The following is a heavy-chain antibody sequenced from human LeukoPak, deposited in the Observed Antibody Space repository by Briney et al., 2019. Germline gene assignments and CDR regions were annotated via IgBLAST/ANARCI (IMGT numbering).Heavy chain of an antibody. V-gene: IGHV3-15*01. D-gene: IGHD3-10*01. CDR1: GFTFSNPW. CDR3: TTDVTKAMVRGVITDY. CDR2: IKTKTDGGTT. Sequence: GGSLRLSCAFSGFTFSNPWMSWVRKAPGKGLDWLGRIKTKTDGGTTDYAAPVKGRFTISRDDSKNTLYLQMNSLKTEDTAVYYCTTDVTKAMVRGVITDYWGQGTLVTVSS. J-gene: IGHJ4*02.